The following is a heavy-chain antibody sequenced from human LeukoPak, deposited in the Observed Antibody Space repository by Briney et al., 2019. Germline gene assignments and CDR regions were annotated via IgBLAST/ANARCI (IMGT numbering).Heavy chain of an antibody. J-gene: IGHJ4*02. Sequence: PGGSLRLSCAASGFTFSSYAMHWLRQARGKGLEYVSAISSNGGSTYYANSVKGRFTISRDNSKNTLYLQMGSLRAEDMAVYYCAVGRASGCSGGSCYLWYWGQGTLVTVSS. CDR1: GFTFSSYA. V-gene: IGHV3-64*01. CDR2: ISSNGGST. D-gene: IGHD2-15*01. CDR3: AVGRASGCSGGSCYLWY.